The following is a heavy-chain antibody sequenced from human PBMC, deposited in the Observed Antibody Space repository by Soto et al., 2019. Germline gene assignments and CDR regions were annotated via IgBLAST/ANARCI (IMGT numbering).Heavy chain of an antibody. D-gene: IGHD1-1*01. CDR2: ISAHNGNT. CDR3: ARGRYGDY. V-gene: IGHV1-18*01. J-gene: IGHJ4*02. Sequence: QVHLVQSGAEVKKPGASVKVSCKGSGYIFTTYGITWVRQAPGQGLEWMGWISAHNGNTNYAQKLLGRVTVTRDTSTSTAYMELRNLRSADTAVYYCARGRYGDYWGQGALVTVSS. CDR1: GYIFTTYG.